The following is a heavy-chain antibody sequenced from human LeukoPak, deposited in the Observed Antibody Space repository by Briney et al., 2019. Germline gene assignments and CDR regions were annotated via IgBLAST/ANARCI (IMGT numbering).Heavy chain of an antibody. D-gene: IGHD2-2*02. J-gene: IGHJ3*02. V-gene: IGHV1-2*02. CDR1: GYTFTGYY. CDR3: ARDHGYCSSTSCYNAFDI. CDR2: INPNSGGT. Sequence: GASVKVSCKASGYTFTGYYMHWVRQAPGQGLEWMGWINPNSGGTNYAQKFQGRVTMTRDTSISTAYMELSRLRSDDTAVYYCARDHGYCSSTSCYNAFDIWGQGTMVTASS.